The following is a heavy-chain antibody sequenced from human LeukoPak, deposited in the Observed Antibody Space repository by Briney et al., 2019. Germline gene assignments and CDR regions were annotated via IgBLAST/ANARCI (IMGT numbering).Heavy chain of an antibody. V-gene: IGHV1-46*01. CDR1: GYSFTSNY. CDR3: ARGLGSGSYYGY. D-gene: IGHD1-26*01. CDR2: IYPSGGGT. Sequence: GASVKVSCKASGYSFTSNYIHWVRQAPGQGLEWMGMIYPSGGGTSYAQKFQGRVTMTRDASTSTVYMELSSLRSEDTAVYYCARGLGSGSYYGYWGQGTLVTVSS. J-gene: IGHJ4*02.